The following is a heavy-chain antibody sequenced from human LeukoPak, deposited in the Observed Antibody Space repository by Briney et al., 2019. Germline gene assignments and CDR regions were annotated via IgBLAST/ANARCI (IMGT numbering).Heavy chain of an antibody. V-gene: IGHV3-7*01. CDR2: ILQDGSEK. Sequence: PGGSLRLSCAASGFTFSNYWMSWVRQAPGKGLEWVANILQDGSEKYYVDSVKGRFTISRDNAKNSLYLQMNSLRAEDTAVYYCARGDRDYWGQGTLVTVSS. J-gene: IGHJ4*02. CDR1: GFTFSNYW. CDR3: ARGDRDY.